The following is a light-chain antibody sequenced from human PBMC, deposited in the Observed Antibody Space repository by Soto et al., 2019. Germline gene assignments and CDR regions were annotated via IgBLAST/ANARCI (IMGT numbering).Light chain of an antibody. CDR2: DVR. CDR3: ILYTSENAYV. V-gene: IGLV2-18*01. Sequence: ALTQPPSVSGSPGQAVTISCTGTSSDVVAYNLVSCYQQPPSAAPQLMIYDVRKPPSGVPDRFSGSKSGNTASLTISGLQAADEADYYCILYTSENAYVFXTGTKLTVL. CDR1: SSDVVAYNL. J-gene: IGLJ1*01.